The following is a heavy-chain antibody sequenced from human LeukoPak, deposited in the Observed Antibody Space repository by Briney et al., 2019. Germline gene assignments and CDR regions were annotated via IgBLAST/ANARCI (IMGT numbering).Heavy chain of an antibody. V-gene: IGHV3-7*01. D-gene: IGHD6-19*01. J-gene: IGHJ4*02. CDR2: IKQDGSEK. Sequence: GGSLRLSCAASGFTFNSYWMSWVRQAPGRGLEWVANIKQDGSEKSYVDSVEGRFTISRDNAKNALYLQMNSLRAEDTAVYYCARDYRSGWYVNHWGQGTLVTVSS. CDR3: ARDYRSGWYVNH. CDR1: GFTFNSYW.